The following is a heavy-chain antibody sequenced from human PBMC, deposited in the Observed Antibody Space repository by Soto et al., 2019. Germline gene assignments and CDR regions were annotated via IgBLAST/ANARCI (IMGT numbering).Heavy chain of an antibody. CDR3: TKDEAGSPFRY. D-gene: IGHD3-10*01. J-gene: IGHJ4*02. V-gene: IGHV4-4*02. CDR2: VFHSGIT. CDR1: GGSMKTTNW. Sequence: VQLRESGPGQVKTSGTLSLTCAVSGGSMKTTNWWIWVRQPPAKGLEWIGEVFHSGITRYNPSLKSRATVSVDTSKNQFFLNLASVTAADTAVYYCTKDEAGSPFRYWGQGALVTVSS.